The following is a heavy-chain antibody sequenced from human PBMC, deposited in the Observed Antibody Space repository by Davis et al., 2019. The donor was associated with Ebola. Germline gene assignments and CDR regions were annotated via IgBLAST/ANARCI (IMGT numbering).Heavy chain of an antibody. CDR2: INSDGSST. D-gene: IGHD2-2*01. CDR3: ARGECSSTSCYYYYGMDV. J-gene: IGHJ6*04. CDR1: GFTLSSYW. V-gene: IGHV3-74*01. Sequence: PGGSLRLSCAASGFTLSSYWMHWVRQAPGKGLVWVSRINSDGSSTSYADSVKGRFTISRDNAKNTLYLQMNSLRAEDTAVYYCARGECSSTSCYYYYGMDVWGKGTTVTVSS.